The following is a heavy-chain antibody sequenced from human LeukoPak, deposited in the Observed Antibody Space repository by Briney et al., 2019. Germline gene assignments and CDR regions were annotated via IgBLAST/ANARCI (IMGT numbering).Heavy chain of an antibody. Sequence: GGFLRLSCAASGFTFSSYAMSWVRQAPGKGLEWVSAISGSGGSTYYADSVKGRFTISRDNSKNTLYLQMNSLRAEDTAVYYCARDHGSYYASYYYGMDVWGQGTTVTVSS. D-gene: IGHD1-26*01. CDR2: ISGSGGST. J-gene: IGHJ6*02. CDR1: GFTFSSYA. CDR3: ARDHGSYYASYYYGMDV. V-gene: IGHV3-23*01.